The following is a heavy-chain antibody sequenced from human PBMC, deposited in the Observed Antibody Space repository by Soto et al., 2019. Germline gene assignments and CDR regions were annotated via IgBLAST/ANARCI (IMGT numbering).Heavy chain of an antibody. D-gene: IGHD2-15*01. V-gene: IGHV4-61*08. J-gene: IGHJ5*02. CDR1: GGSVSSGDYF. Sequence: QVQLQESGPGLVKPSETLSLTCTVSGGSVSSGDYFWSWIRQPPGKGLEWIGSMFYTGSTNYNPSLKSRVTISGDTSKSQLSLRLTSVTAADTAVYYCERGYGLRTTPGHCGGGSCYPNWFDPWGQGILVTVSS. CDR2: MFYTGST. CDR3: ERGYGLRTTPGHCGGGSCYPNWFDP.